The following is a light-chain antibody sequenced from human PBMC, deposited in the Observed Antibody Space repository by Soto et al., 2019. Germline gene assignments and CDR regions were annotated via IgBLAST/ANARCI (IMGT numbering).Light chain of an antibody. CDR2: EVN. J-gene: IGLJ3*02. CDR1: ASDVGGYEY. Sequence: QSALTQPPSASGSPGQSVTISCTGSASDVGGYEYVSWYQQHPGKPPNLIIFEVNKRPSGVPNRFSGSKSGNTASLTVSALQADDEASYYCSSFASANIWVFGGGTKLTVL. CDR3: SSFASANIWV. V-gene: IGLV2-8*01.